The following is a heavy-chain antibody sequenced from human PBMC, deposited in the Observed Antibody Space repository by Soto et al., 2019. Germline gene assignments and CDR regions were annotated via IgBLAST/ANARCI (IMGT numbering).Heavy chain of an antibody. CDR2: IRNAARRYTT. CDR3: GDLTWSGYYLP. J-gene: IGHJ5*02. Sequence: PGGSLRLSCVASGFTLSKHYMNWVLQPPGKVLECIGRIRNAARRYTTEHAAAGKGRVTISREDSKNTRYLKMKSLKTEDPAVYYCGDLTWSGYYLPWGQATLVT. CDR1: GFTLSKHY. D-gene: IGHD3-3*01. V-gene: IGHV3-72*01.